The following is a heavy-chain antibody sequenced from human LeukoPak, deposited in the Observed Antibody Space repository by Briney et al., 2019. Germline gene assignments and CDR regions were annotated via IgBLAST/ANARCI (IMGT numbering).Heavy chain of an antibody. J-gene: IGHJ6*02. Sequence: GGSLRLSCAASGFTFSSYWMSWVRQAPGKGLEWVANIKQDGSEGYYVDSVKGRFTISRDNAKNSLYLQMNSLRAEDTAVYYCARGTSRYYYYGMDVWGQGITVTVSS. CDR3: ARGTSRYYYYGMDV. D-gene: IGHD3-9*01. CDR1: GFTFSSYW. V-gene: IGHV3-7*01. CDR2: IKQDGSEG.